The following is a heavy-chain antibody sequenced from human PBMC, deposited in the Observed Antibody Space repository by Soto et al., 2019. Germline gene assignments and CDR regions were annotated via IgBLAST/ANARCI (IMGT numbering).Heavy chain of an antibody. D-gene: IGHD2-15*01. Sequence: EVQLLESGGGLGQPGGSLRLSCAASGFTFSNYPMTWVRQAPGKALEWVSLIGGAGSSTYYAESVKGRFTISRDNSKNTLYLQMNSLRAEHSAMYYCAECGPTCYRGFFDYWGQGTLVTVSS. V-gene: IGHV3-23*01. CDR1: GFTFSNYP. CDR3: AECGPTCYRGFFDY. CDR2: IGGAGSST. J-gene: IGHJ4*02.